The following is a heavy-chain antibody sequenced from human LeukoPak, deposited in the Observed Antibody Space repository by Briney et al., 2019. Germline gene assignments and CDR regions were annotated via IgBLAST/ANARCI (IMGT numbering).Heavy chain of an antibody. CDR3: ARAAEYYYDRVPFDP. D-gene: IGHD3-22*01. J-gene: IGHJ5*02. CDR1: GGSFSGYY. CDR2: INHSGST. Sequence: PSETLSLTCAVYGGSFSGYYWSWIRQPPGKGLERIGEINHSGSTNYNPSLKSRVTISVDTSKNQFSLKLSSVTAADTAVYYCARAAEYYYDRVPFDPWGQGTLVTVSS. V-gene: IGHV4-34*01.